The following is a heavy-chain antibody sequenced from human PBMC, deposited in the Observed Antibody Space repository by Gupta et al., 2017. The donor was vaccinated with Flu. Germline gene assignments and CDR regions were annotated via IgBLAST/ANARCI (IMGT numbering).Heavy chain of an antibody. Sequence: RQAPGQGCEWMGGIVPFLATANYAQKFQGRVTIIADESTTTAYMELSRLRSDDTAVYYCARDLGSGTYGWFDTWGQGTLVTVSS. CDR3: ARDLGSGTYGWFDT. CDR2: IVPFLATA. D-gene: IGHD1-26*01. V-gene: IGHV1-69*01. J-gene: IGHJ5*02.